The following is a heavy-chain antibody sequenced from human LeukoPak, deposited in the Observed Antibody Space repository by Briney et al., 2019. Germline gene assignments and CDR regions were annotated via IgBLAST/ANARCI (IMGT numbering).Heavy chain of an antibody. CDR3: ARVWSGYGEPFDY. CDR1: GGSISSSSYY. J-gene: IGHJ4*02. Sequence: SETLSLTCTVSGGSISSSSYYWGWIRQPPGKGLEWIGSVYYSGRTNYNPSLKSRVTISVDTSKNQFSLKLNSVTAADTAVYYCARVWSGYGEPFDYWGQGTLVTVSS. V-gene: IGHV4-39*07. CDR2: VYYSGRT. D-gene: IGHD5-12*01.